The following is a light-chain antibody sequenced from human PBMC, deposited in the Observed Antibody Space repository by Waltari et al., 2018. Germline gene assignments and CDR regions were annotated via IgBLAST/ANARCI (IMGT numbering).Light chain of an antibody. J-gene: IGKJ4*01. Sequence: EVVLTQSPATLSLSPGDRATLSCRASQSVGRSLSWYQQKPGQPPRLLIYDASTRATSIPARISGSGSGTDFTLTIGSLESEDFAVYFCLQRSNWPPTFGGGTTVEIK. V-gene: IGKV3-11*01. CDR3: LQRSNWPPT. CDR2: DAS. CDR1: QSVGRS.